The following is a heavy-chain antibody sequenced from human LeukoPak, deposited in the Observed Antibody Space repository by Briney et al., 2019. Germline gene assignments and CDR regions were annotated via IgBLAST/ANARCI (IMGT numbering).Heavy chain of an antibody. CDR1: GFRFNKNW. CDR3: ARARTLAVTPAAMPYYFDY. V-gene: IGHV3-7*01. D-gene: IGHD2-2*01. Sequence: GGSLRLPCAVSGFRFNKNWMSWVRQAPGKGLEWVANIKQDGSEMYYVDSVEGRFTVSRDNAKNSLFLQMDSLRAEDTAVYYCARARTLAVTPAAMPYYFDYWGQGSLVTVSS. CDR2: IKQDGSEM. J-gene: IGHJ4*02.